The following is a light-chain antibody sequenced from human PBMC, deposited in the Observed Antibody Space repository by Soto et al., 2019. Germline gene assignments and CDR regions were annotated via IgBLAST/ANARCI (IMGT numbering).Light chain of an antibody. CDR2: TAS. Sequence: IQMTQSPSSLSASVGDRVTITCRAGQSISRNLNWYQQKPGKAPELLIYTASNLQSGVPSRFSGSGSGTDFALTISSLQPEDSAVYYCQQSHSSPLSFGGGTKGEFK. J-gene: IGKJ4*01. V-gene: IGKV1-39*01. CDR1: QSISRN. CDR3: QQSHSSPLS.